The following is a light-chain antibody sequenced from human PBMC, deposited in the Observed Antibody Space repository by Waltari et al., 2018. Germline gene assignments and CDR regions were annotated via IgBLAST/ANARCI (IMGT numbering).Light chain of an antibody. CDR2: DVS. CDR1: QSIADY. CDR3: QQRSNWPRFS. J-gene: IGKJ2*01. V-gene: IGKV3-11*01. Sequence: EIVLTHAPATLSLSPGERATLSCRTSQSIADYLAWYKQKPGQSTRLLIYDVSNRVTGIPVRFSGSGSGTDFTLTITSLEPEDFAVYYCQQRSNWPRFSFGQGTKLEIK.